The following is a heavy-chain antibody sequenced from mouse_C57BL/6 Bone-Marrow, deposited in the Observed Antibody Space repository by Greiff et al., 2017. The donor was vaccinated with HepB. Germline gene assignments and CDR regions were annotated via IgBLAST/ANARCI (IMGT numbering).Heavy chain of an antibody. CDR1: GYTFTSYW. CDR2: IDPSDSYT. J-gene: IGHJ1*03. D-gene: IGHD1-1*01. V-gene: IGHV1-50*01. CDR3: ARRAGYYGSSYHFDV. Sequence: QVQLQQPGAELVKPGASVKLSCKASGYTFTSYWMQWVEQRPGQGLEWIGEIDPSDSYTNYNQKFKGKATLTVDTSSSTAYMQLSSLTSEDSAVYYCARRAGYYGSSYHFDVWGTGTTVTVSS.